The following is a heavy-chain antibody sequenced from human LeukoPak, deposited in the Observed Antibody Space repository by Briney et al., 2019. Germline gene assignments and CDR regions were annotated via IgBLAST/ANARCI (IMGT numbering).Heavy chain of an antibody. D-gene: IGHD1-26*01. CDR2: IYYSGST. J-gene: IGHJ4*02. CDR1: GGSISSYY. V-gene: IGHV4-59*08. Sequence: PSETLSLTCTVSGGSISSYYWSWIRQPPGKGLEWIGYIYYSGSTNYNPSLKSRVTTSVDTSKNQFSLKLSSVTAADTAVYYCARSDYSRSYFFDYWGQGTLVTVSS. CDR3: ARSDYSRSYFFDY.